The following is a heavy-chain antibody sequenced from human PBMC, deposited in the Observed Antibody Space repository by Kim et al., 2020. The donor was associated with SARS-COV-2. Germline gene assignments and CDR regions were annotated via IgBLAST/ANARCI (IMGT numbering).Heavy chain of an antibody. D-gene: IGHD4-17*01. Sequence: LKSRVTISVDTSKNQCSLKLSSVTAADTAVYYCARGLSSNGDYLMYYFDYWGQGTLVTVSS. J-gene: IGHJ4*02. V-gene: IGHV4-34*01. CDR3: ARGLSSNGDYLMYYFDY.